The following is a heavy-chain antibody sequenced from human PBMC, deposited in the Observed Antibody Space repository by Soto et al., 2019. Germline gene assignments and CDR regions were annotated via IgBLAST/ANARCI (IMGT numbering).Heavy chain of an antibody. CDR2: IYYSGST. D-gene: IGHD2-2*01. V-gene: IGHV4-31*03. CDR1: GGSISSGGYY. CDR3: ARVCSSTSCYVTNWFDP. J-gene: IGHJ5*02. Sequence: SETLSLTCTVSGGSISSGGYYWSWIRQHPGKGLEWIGYIYYSGSTYYNPSLKSRVTISVGTSKSQFSLKLSSVTAADTAVYYCARVCSSTSCYVTNWFDPWGQGTLVTVSS.